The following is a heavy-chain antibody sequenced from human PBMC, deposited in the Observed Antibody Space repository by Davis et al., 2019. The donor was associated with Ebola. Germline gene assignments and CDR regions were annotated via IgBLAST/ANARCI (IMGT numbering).Heavy chain of an antibody. D-gene: IGHD3-22*01. Sequence: GGSLRLSCAASGFTFSSYAMTWARQAPGKGLEWVSAVTSSGGGTYYADSVKGRFTISRDNSKNTLYLQMNSLGAEDTAVYHCARGGYYDSSGYSHDAFDIWGQGTMVTVSS. V-gene: IGHV3-23*01. CDR2: VTSSGGGT. CDR3: ARGGYYDSSGYSHDAFDI. J-gene: IGHJ3*02. CDR1: GFTFSSYA.